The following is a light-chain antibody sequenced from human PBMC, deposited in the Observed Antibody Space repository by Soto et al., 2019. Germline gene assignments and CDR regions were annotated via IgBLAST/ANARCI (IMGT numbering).Light chain of an antibody. V-gene: IGLV2-11*01. CDR3: CSYAGSYTQV. CDR2: DVT. Sequence: QSALTQPRSVSGSPGQSVTISCTGTSSDVGGYNYVSWYQQYPGKAPKPMIYDVTKRPSGVPDRFSGSKSGNTASLTLSGLQAEDEADYYCCSYAGSYTQVFGVGTKRTFL. CDR1: SSDVGGYNY. J-gene: IGLJ3*02.